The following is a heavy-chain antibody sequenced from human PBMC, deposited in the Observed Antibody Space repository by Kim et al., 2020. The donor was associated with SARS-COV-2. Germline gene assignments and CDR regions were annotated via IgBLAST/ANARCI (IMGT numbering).Heavy chain of an antibody. V-gene: IGHV4-4*07. Sequence: SETLSLTCTVSGGSISSYHWNWVRQPAGKGLELIGRIGTSGSTNYNPTLKSQITMSVDTSKNQFSLKLSSVTAADTAVYYCARGPNWFDPWGQGTLVTVSS. J-gene: IGHJ5*02. CDR1: GGSISSYH. CDR3: ARGPNWFDP. CDR2: IGTSGST.